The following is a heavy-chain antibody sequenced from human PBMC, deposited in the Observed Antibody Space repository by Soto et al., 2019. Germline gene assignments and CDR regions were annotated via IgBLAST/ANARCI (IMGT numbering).Heavy chain of an antibody. CDR2: IKQDGSEK. CDR3: ARAYYDFWSGLVWFDT. J-gene: IGHJ5*02. CDR1: VFTFRSYW. D-gene: IGHD3-3*01. V-gene: IGHV3-7*01. Sequence: CCAASVFTFRSYWMSWVRQAPGKGLEWLANIKQDGSEKYYVDSVKGRFTISRDNAKNSLYLQMNSLRAEDTAVYYCARAYYDFWSGLVWFDTWGQGTLVTV.